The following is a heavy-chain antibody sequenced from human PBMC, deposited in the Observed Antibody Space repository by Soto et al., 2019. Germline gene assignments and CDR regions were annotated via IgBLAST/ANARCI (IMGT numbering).Heavy chain of an antibody. V-gene: IGHV1-3*01. Sequence: QVQLVQSGAEVRKPGASVRVSCKASGYTFTRQTLHWVRQAPGQRLQWLGWINAVDGNTKYSQKFQGRVIITRDTSATTVYMDLSSLISEDTAIYYCARGQGYYYDSSGYYYDYWGQGTLVTVSS. CDR2: INAVDGNT. J-gene: IGHJ4*02. CDR3: ARGQGYYYDSSGYYYDY. D-gene: IGHD3-22*01. CDR1: GYTFTRQT.